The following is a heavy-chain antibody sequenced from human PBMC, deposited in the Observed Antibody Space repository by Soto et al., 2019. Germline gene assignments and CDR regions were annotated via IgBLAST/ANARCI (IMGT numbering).Heavy chain of an antibody. CDR2: IHYSGSI. V-gene: IGHV4-30-4*01. J-gene: IGHJ6*02. D-gene: IGHD2-21*02. CDR3: AREDDGGDRDYYGLDV. CDR1: GGSISTDHYH. Sequence: LTCTVSGGSISTDHYHWTWIRQTPGKGLEWIGYIHYSGSIHFNPSLQSRVSMSVDTSKNLFSLKLSSVTAADTAVYFCAREDDGGDRDYYGLDVWGQGTTVTVSS.